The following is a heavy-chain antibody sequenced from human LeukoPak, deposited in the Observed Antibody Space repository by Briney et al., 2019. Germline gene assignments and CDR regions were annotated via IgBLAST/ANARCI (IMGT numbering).Heavy chain of an antibody. CDR2: ISGGGDST. V-gene: IGHV3-23*01. J-gene: IGHJ4*02. Sequence: GGSLRLSCAASGFTFSKYAMSWVRQAPGKRLECVSSISGGGDSTYYADSVKGRFTLYRDNSKNTLYLQMHSLRAEDTAVHYCAKKRSELVPAAPNYWGRATLVTASS. D-gene: IGHD2-2*01. CDR1: GFTFSKYA. CDR3: AKKRSELVPAAPNY.